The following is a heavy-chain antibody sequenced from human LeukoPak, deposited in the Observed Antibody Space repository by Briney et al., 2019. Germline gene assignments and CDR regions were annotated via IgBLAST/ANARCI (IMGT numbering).Heavy chain of an antibody. CDR1: GFTFSSYG. J-gene: IGHJ4*02. D-gene: IGHD3-22*01. CDR2: IWYDGSNK. V-gene: IGHV3-33*01. Sequence: GRSLRLSCAASGFTFSSYGMHWVRQAPGKGLEWVAVIWYDGSNKYYADFVKGRFTISRDNSKNTLYLQMNSLRAEDTAVYYCARELYYYDSSGYYYVPSYYFDYWGQGTLVTVSS. CDR3: ARELYYYDSSGYYYVPSYYFDY.